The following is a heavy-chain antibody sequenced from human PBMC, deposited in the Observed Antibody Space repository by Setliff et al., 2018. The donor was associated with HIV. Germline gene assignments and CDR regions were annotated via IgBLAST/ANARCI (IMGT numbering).Heavy chain of an antibody. Sequence: PGGSLRLSCAASGFAFDNYCMTWVRQAPGKGLEWVSAIGGSTGSTYYADSVKGRFTISTDNSKNTLYLQMYSLRAEDTALYYCAKDRVGYCSSISCPGGFDYWGQGTLVTVSS. V-gene: IGHV3-23*01. CDR3: AKDRVGYCSSISCPGGFDY. J-gene: IGHJ4*02. CDR2: IGGSTGST. CDR1: GFAFDNYC. D-gene: IGHD2-2*03.